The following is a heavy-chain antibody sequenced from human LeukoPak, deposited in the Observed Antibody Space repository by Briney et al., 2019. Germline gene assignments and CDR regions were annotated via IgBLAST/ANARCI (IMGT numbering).Heavy chain of an antibody. J-gene: IGHJ4*02. CDR2: ISAYNGNT. Sequence: GASVKVSCKASGYTFTSYGISWVRQAPGQGLEWMGWISAYNGNTNYAQRLQGRVTMTTDTSTSTAYMELRSLRSDDTAVYYCAREGGHIVATIPFDYWGQGTLVTVPS. D-gene: IGHD5-12*01. CDR1: GYTFTSYG. V-gene: IGHV1-18*01. CDR3: AREGGHIVATIPFDY.